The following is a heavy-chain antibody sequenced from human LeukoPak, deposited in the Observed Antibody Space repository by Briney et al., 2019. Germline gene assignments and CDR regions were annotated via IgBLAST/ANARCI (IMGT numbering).Heavy chain of an antibody. CDR3: AREWSSGWAEFDY. J-gene: IGHJ4*02. CDR1: GFTFSSYA. D-gene: IGHD6-25*01. CDR2: ISASGGST. Sequence: GGSLRLSRAASGFTFSSYAMSWVRQAPGMGLEWVSAISASGGSTYYADSVKGRFTISRDSSKSTLYLQMNTLRAEDTAVYYCAREWSSGWAEFDYWGQGTLVTVSS. V-gene: IGHV3-23*01.